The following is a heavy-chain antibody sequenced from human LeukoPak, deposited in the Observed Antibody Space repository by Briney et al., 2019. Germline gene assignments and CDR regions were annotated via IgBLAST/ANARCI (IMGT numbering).Heavy chain of an antibody. CDR3: ARTLDRYCSTSCSLLYFDY. D-gene: IGHD2-2*01. V-gene: IGHV3-48*04. CDR2: ISSSSRTI. Sequence: QPGGSLRLSCAASGFSFSTCSMSWVRQAPGKGLEWVSYISSSSRTIYYANSVKGRFTISRDNARNSLYLQMNSLRAEDTAVYYCARTLDRYCSTSCSLLYFDYWGQGTLVTVSS. CDR1: GFSFSTCS. J-gene: IGHJ4*02.